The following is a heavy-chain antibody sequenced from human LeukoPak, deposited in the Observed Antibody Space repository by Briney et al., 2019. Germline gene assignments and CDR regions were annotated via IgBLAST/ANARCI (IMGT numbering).Heavy chain of an antibody. CDR2: IYTGDSDT. Sequence: GESLKISCKGSGYSFTSYWIGWLRQMPGKGLEWMGIIYTGDSDTRYSPSFQGQVTISADKSISTAYLQWSSLKASDTAMYYCARRKAVAGHYFDYWGQGTLVTVSS. J-gene: IGHJ4*02. D-gene: IGHD6-19*01. V-gene: IGHV5-51*01. CDR1: GYSFTSYW. CDR3: ARRKAVAGHYFDY.